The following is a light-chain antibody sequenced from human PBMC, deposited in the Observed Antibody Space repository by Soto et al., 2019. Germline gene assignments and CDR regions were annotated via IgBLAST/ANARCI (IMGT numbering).Light chain of an antibody. Sequence: QSVLTQPASVSGSPGQSITLSCTGTSSDVGGYNYVSWYQQHPGKAPKLMIYEVSNRPSGVPDRFSGSKSGTSASLAITGLQAEDEADYYCQSYDSSLRGSVFGGGTQLTVL. CDR1: SSDVGGYNY. CDR3: QSYDSSLRGSV. J-gene: IGLJ2*01. V-gene: IGLV2-14*01. CDR2: EVS.